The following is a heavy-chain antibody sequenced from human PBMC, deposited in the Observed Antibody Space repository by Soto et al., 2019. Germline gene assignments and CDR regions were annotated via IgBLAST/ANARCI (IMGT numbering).Heavy chain of an antibody. V-gene: IGHV4-31*03. Sequence: SETLSLTCTVSGGSISSGGYYWSWIRQHPGKGLEWIGYIYYSGSTYYNPSLKSRVTISVDTSKNQFSLKLSSVTAADTAVYYCARDSRGGNSYWYFDLWGRGTLVTVSS. D-gene: IGHD2-21*02. CDR3: ARDSRGGNSYWYFDL. CDR1: GGSISSGGYY. CDR2: IYYSGST. J-gene: IGHJ2*01.